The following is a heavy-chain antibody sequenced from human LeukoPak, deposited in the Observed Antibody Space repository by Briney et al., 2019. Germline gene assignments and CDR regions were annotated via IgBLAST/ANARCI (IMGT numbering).Heavy chain of an antibody. J-gene: IGHJ4*02. V-gene: IGHV1-2*02. CDR3: VRSPIGASAY. D-gene: IGHD3-10*01. CDR1: GYTFTDSY. Sequence: RASVKVSCKPPGYTFTDSYIHWVRQAPGVGLQWMGWISPNNGDTKYAEDFQDRVTMTRDTSINTAYMELTGLTPDDTAVYYCVRSPIGASAYWGRGTLVTVSS. CDR2: ISPNNGDT.